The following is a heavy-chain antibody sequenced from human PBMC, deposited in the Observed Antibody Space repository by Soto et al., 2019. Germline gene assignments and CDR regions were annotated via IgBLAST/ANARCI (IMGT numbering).Heavy chain of an antibody. J-gene: IGHJ3*02. CDR1: GGSFSGYY. Sequence: PSETLSLTCAVYGGSFSGYYWSWIRQPPGKGLEWIGEINHSGSTNYNPSLKSRVTISVDTSKNQFSLKLSSVTAADTAVYYCAGGNCTGGSCYSVAFDIWGQGTMVTVSS. V-gene: IGHV4-34*01. CDR2: INHSGST. CDR3: AGGNCTGGSCYSVAFDI. D-gene: IGHD2-15*01.